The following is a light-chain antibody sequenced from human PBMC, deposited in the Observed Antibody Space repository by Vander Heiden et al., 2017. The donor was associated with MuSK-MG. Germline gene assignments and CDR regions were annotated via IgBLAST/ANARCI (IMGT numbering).Light chain of an antibody. Sequence: SYVLTQPPSVSAAPGQTARITCDGNNVESKSVHWYQQKAGQAPVLVVNDDSVRPSGIPGRFSGSNSGNTATLIISRLEAGDEADYYCQIWDSISDHWVFGGGTKLTVL. V-gene: IGLV3-21*02. CDR3: QIWDSISDHWV. J-gene: IGLJ3*02. CDR1: NVESKS. CDR2: DDS.